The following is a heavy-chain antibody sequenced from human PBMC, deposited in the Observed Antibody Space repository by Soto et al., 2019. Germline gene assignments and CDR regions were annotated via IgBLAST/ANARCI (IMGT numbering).Heavy chain of an antibody. Sequence: LRLSCAASGFTFNNYAMTWVRQAPGKGLEWVSAISGSGGSTYYADSVRGRFTISRDNSKNTLYLQINSLRAEDTAIYYCAKDYYHGSGSYYGDYYGMDVWGHGTTVTVSS. CDR2: ISGSGGST. J-gene: IGHJ6*02. CDR1: GFTFNNYA. V-gene: IGHV3-23*01. D-gene: IGHD3-10*01. CDR3: AKDYYHGSGSYYGDYYGMDV.